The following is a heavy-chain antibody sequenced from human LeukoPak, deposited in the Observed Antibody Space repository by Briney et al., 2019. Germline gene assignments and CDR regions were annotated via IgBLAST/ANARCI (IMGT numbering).Heavy chain of an antibody. CDR3: ARDPSAYDLAASGYYYYYMDV. J-gene: IGHJ6*03. V-gene: IGHV1-46*01. CDR1: GYTFTSYY. Sequence: ASVKVSCKASGYTFTSYYMHWVRQAPGQGLEWMGIISPSGGSTSYAQKFQGRVTMTRDTSTSTVYMELSSLRSEDTAVYYCARDPSAYDLAASGYYYYYMDVWGKGTTVTVSS. CDR2: ISPSGGST. D-gene: IGHD3-3*01.